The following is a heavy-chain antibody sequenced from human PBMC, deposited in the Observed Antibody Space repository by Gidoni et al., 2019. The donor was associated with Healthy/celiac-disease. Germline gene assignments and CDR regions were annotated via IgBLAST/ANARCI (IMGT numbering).Heavy chain of an antibody. J-gene: IGHJ4*02. CDR2: ISSSGSTI. D-gene: IGHD6-6*01. V-gene: IGHV3-48*03. CDR3: ATGRAARKFDY. CDR1: GFTFSSYE. Sequence: EVQLVESGGGLVQPGGSLRLSCAASGFTFSSYEMNWVRQAPGKGLEWVSYISSSGSTIYYADSVKGRFTISRDNAKNSLYLQMNSLRAEDTAVYYCATGRAARKFDYWGQGTLVTVSS.